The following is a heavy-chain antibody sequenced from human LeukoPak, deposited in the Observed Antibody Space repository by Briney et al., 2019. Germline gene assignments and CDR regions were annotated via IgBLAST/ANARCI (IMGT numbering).Heavy chain of an antibody. Sequence: GASVKVSCKASGYTFTSYYMHWVRQAPGQGLEWMGIINPSGGSTSYAQKFQGRVTMTRDTSTSTVYMELSSLRSEDTAVYYCARGQTRIVGGERYVPMPSVDYWGQGTLVTVSS. V-gene: IGHV1-46*01. D-gene: IGHD2-15*01. CDR2: INPSGGST. CDR3: ARGQTRIVGGERYVPMPSVDY. J-gene: IGHJ4*02. CDR1: GYTFTSYY.